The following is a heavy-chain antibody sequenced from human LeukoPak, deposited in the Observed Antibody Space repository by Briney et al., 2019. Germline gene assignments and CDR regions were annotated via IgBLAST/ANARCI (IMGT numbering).Heavy chain of an antibody. Sequence: SETLSLTCTVSGGSISSGGYYWSWIRQPPGKGLEWIGYIYYSGSTNYNPSLKSRVTISVDTSKNQFSLKLSSVTAADTAVYYCARFDDSSGYYTYWGQGTLVTVSS. CDR3: ARFDDSSGYYTY. CDR2: IYYSGST. V-gene: IGHV4-61*08. J-gene: IGHJ4*02. CDR1: GGSISSGGYY. D-gene: IGHD3-22*01.